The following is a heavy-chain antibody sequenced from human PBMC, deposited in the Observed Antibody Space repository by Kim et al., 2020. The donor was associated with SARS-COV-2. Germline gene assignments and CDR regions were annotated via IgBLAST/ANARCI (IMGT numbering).Heavy chain of an antibody. J-gene: IGHJ3*02. V-gene: IGHV3-30*04. CDR1: GFTFEKDA. CDR2: IGKGGDNK. CDR3: VRSLNRDYEI. D-gene: IGHD4-17*01. Sequence: GGSLRLSCVGSGFTFEKDAMTWVRQAPGKGLEWVALIGKGGDNKFYADSVRGRFSVSRDNANNTVWLQMNTLRDDDTALYYCVRSLNRDYEIWG.